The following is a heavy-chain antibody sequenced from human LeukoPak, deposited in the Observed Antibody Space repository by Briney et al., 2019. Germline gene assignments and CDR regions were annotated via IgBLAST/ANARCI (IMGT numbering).Heavy chain of an antibody. CDR3: ARDDKWGFDY. J-gene: IGHJ4*02. V-gene: IGHV3-48*04. Sequence: PGGSLSLSCAASGFTFSDYPMNWVRQAPGKGLEWISNIRGSGSGSGSGVYYADSVRGRFTISRDDAKNSLFLQMNSLRADDTAFYYCARDDKWGFDYWGQGALVTVSS. CDR2: IRGSGSGSGSGV. CDR1: GFTFSDYP. D-gene: IGHD7-27*01.